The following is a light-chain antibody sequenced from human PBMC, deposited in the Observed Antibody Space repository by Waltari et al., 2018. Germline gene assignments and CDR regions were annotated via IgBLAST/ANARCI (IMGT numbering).Light chain of an antibody. CDR2: LNGAGSH. CDR1: SGHSHYA. Sequence: QLVLTQSPSASASLGASVKLTCTLSSGHSHYAIAWHQQQPKKGPRYLMKLNGAGSHTKGDGIPDRFSGSSSGAERFLTISSLQSEDEGDYYCQTWDTDIHVVFGGGTKLIVL. CDR3: QTWDTDIHVV. J-gene: IGLJ2*01. V-gene: IGLV4-69*01.